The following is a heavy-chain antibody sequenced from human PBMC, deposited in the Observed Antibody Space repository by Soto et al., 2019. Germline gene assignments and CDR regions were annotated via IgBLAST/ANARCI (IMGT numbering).Heavy chain of an antibody. CDR3: ARGLLRTKYDYYGMDV. CDR2: IYYSGST. Sequence: SETLSLTCTVSGGSINSYYWRWIRQPPGKGLEWIGYIYYSGSTNYNPSLKSRVTISVDTSKNQFSLKLSSVTAADTAVYYCARGLLRTKYDYYGMDVSGQGTTVTVSS. D-gene: IGHD3-10*01. J-gene: IGHJ6*02. CDR1: GGSINSYY. V-gene: IGHV4-59*01.